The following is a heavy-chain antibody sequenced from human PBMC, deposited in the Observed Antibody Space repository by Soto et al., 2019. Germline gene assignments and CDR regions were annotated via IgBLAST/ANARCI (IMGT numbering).Heavy chain of an antibody. CDR1: GYTFTSYG. V-gene: IGHV1-18*01. J-gene: IGHJ5*02. Sequence: RASVKVSCKASGYTFTSYGISWVRQAPGQGLEWMGWISAYNGSTNYAQKLQGRVTMTTDTSTSTAYMELRSLRSDDTAVYYCARVYLDILTGRNWFDPWGQGTLVTVSS. D-gene: IGHD3-9*01. CDR2: ISAYNGST. CDR3: ARVYLDILTGRNWFDP.